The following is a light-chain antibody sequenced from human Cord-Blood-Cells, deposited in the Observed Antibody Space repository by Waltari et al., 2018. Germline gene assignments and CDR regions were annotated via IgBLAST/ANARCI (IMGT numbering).Light chain of an antibody. CDR2: DAS. V-gene: IGKV1-13*02. CDR1: QGISSA. J-gene: IGKJ2*01. Sequence: AIQLTQSPSSLSASVGDRATITCRASQGISSALAWYQQKPGKAPKLLIYDASSLESGGPSRFSCSGSGTEFTLTISSLQPEDFATYYFQQFNSYLYTFGQGTKLEIK. CDR3: QQFNSYLYT.